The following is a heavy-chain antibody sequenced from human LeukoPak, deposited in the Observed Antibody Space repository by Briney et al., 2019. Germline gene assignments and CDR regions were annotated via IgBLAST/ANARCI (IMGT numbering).Heavy chain of an antibody. V-gene: IGHV3-9*01. Sequence: GGSLRLSCAASGFTFDDYAMHWVRHAPGKGLEWVSGISWNSGSIGYADSVKGRFTISRDNAKNSLYLQMNSLRAEDTALYYCAKDINGYSYGTGFDYWGQGTLVTVSS. CDR3: AKDINGYSYGTGFDY. D-gene: IGHD5-18*01. J-gene: IGHJ4*02. CDR2: ISWNSGSI. CDR1: GFTFDDYA.